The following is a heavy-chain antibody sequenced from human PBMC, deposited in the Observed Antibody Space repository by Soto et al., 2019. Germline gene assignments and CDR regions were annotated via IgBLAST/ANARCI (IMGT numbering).Heavy chain of an antibody. CDR3: ARDKITGLFDY. J-gene: IGHJ4*02. CDR2: ITHSGST. V-gene: IGHV4-34*01. Sequence: DSERLTAAVGVWSSSCAYGTRIRRDPVTGLEWIGEITHSGSTNYNPSLKSRVTISVDTSKNQFSLKLTSVTAADTAVYYCARDKITGLFDYWGQGTLVTVSS. D-gene: IGHD2-8*02. CDR1: VWSSSCAY.